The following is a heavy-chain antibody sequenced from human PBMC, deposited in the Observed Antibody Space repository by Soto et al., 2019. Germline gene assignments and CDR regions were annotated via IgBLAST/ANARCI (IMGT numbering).Heavy chain of an antibody. D-gene: IGHD3-16*01. CDR3: ARARLDTQAVDY. Sequence: QVQLVESGGGVVQPGRSLRLSCAASGFTFSSYAMHWVRQAPGKGLEWVAVISYDGSNKYYADSVKGRFTISRDNSKKPRYLQMNSLRAEDTAVYYCARARLDTQAVDYWGQGTLVTVSS. CDR1: GFTFSSYA. CDR2: ISYDGSNK. V-gene: IGHV3-30-3*01. J-gene: IGHJ4*02.